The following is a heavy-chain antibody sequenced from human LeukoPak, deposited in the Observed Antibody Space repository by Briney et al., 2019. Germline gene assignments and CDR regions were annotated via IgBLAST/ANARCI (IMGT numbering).Heavy chain of an antibody. CDR1: GGSISSSSYY. Sequence: SETLSLTCTVSGGSISSSSYYWGWIRQPPGKGLEWIGSIYYSGSTYYNPFLKSRVTISVDTSKNQFSLKLSSVTAADTAVYYCARQPYYYGSGSDWFDPWGQGTLVTVSS. CDR2: IYYSGST. CDR3: ARQPYYYGSGSDWFDP. V-gene: IGHV4-39*01. D-gene: IGHD3-10*01. J-gene: IGHJ5*02.